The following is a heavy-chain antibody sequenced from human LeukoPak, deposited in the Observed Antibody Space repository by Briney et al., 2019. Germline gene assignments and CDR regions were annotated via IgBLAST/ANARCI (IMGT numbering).Heavy chain of an antibody. CDR1: GFTFSSYA. J-gene: IGHJ6*02. V-gene: IGHV3-64*01. CDR3: ARGEGGRRVIFGVAIAGDYYYYGMDV. CDR2: ISSNGGST. Sequence: GGSLRLSCAASGFTFSSYAMHWVRQAPGKGLEYVSAISSNGGSTFYASSVKGRFTISRDNSKNTLYLQMGSLRADDMAVYYCARGEGGRRVIFGVAIAGDYYYYGMDVWGQGTTVTVSS. D-gene: IGHD3-3*01.